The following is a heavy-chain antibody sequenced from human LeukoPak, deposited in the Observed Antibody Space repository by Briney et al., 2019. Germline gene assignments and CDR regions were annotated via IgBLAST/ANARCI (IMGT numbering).Heavy chain of an antibody. Sequence: SETLSLTCTVSGGSISDYYWSWIWQPPGKGLEWIGYIYSSGRINYNPSFKSRVTISVDASKNQFSLTLSSVTAADTAMYYCALLMGSGAYDMWGQGTMVTVSS. CDR1: GGSISDYY. V-gene: IGHV4-59*01. D-gene: IGHD3-10*01. J-gene: IGHJ3*02. CDR2: IYSSGRI. CDR3: ALLMGSGAYDM.